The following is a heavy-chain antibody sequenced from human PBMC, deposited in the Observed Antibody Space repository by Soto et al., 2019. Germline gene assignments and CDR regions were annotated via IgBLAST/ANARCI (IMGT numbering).Heavy chain of an antibody. Sequence: PGGSLRLSCAASGFTFSSYGMHWVRQAPGKGLEWVAVISYEGSNKYYADSVKGRFTISRDNSKNTLYLQMNSLRAEETAVNDCAKDVVVGATTGLGDYYYSYGMDVWGQGTTVTVSS. D-gene: IGHD1-26*01. J-gene: IGHJ6*02. CDR1: GFTFSSYG. CDR2: ISYEGSNK. CDR3: AKDVVVGATTGLGDYYYSYGMDV. V-gene: IGHV3-30*18.